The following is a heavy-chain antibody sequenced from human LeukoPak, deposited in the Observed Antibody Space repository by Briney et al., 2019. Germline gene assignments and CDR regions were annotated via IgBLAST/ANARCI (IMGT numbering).Heavy chain of an antibody. Sequence: ASVKVSCKASSYTFTSYYIHWVRQAPGQGLEWMGIINPSGDSTTYAQKFQGRVTMTRDASTSTVYMELSSLRSEDTAMYYCAREFAYYYDRSGYYRGNFDYWGQGTLVTVSS. CDR1: SYTFTSYY. CDR2: INPSGDST. V-gene: IGHV1-46*01. CDR3: AREFAYYYDRSGYYRGNFDY. J-gene: IGHJ4*02. D-gene: IGHD3-22*01.